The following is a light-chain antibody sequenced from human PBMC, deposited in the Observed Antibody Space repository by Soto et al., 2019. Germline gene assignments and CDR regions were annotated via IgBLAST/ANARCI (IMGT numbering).Light chain of an antibody. Sequence: AIQMTQSPSSLSASVGDRVTITCRASQGIRNDLGWYKQKPGKAPKLLIYAASSLQSGVPSRFSGSGSGTDFTFTISSLQPEDFATYYCLKDYNYPLTFGGGTKVDIK. V-gene: IGKV1-6*01. CDR3: LKDYNYPLT. CDR2: AAS. CDR1: QGIRND. J-gene: IGKJ4*02.